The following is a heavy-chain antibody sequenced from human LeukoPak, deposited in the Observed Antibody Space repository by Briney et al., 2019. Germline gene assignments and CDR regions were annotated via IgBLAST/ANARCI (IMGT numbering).Heavy chain of an antibody. Sequence: GGSRRLSCAAFGFTFNLYGMSWVRQVPGKGLEWVSGISGYGANTYYADSVKGRFTISRDNSKNTVFLQMNSLTVEDTAVYHCAKDRGPYLGIDNNWFDPWGQGTLVIVSS. CDR2: ISGYGANT. J-gene: IGHJ5*02. CDR1: GFTFNLYG. D-gene: IGHD1-26*01. V-gene: IGHV3-23*01. CDR3: AKDRGPYLGIDNNWFDP.